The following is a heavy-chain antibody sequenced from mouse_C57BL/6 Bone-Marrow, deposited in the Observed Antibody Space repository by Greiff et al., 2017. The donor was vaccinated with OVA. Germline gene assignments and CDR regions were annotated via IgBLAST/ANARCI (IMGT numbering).Heavy chain of an antibody. J-gene: IGHJ2*01. V-gene: IGHV1-83*01. CDR2: YPGSGNTY. CDR1: YTFTDYYM. Sequence: VQLQQSGPELVKPGASVKMSCKASGYTFTDYYMHWVKQKPGKGLEWIGEIYPGSGNTYYNEKFKGKATLTADTSSSTAYMQLSSLTSEDSAVYFCARDYDASDYWGQGTTLTVSS. CDR3: RDYDASDY. D-gene: IGHD2-4*01.